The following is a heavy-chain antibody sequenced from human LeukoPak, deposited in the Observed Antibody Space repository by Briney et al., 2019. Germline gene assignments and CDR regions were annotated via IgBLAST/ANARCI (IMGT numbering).Heavy chain of an antibody. CDR3: ARKYCSSTSCLFDN. J-gene: IGHJ4*02. CDR1: GFTFTDYP. Sequence: GGSLRLSCATSGFTFTDYPMNWVRQAPGKGLEWVSYISSSGSTIYYADSVKGRFTISRDNAKNSLYLQMNSLRAEDTAVYYCARKYCSSTSCLFDNWGQGTLVTVSS. V-gene: IGHV3-48*04. D-gene: IGHD2-2*01. CDR2: ISSSGSTI.